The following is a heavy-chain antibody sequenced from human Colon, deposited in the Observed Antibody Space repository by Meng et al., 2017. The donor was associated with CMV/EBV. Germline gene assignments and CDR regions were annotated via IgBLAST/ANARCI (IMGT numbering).Heavy chain of an antibody. J-gene: IGHJ6*02. CDR2: IKQDGSEK. D-gene: IGHD6-19*01. CDR3: ASDDEAVAVNGMDV. V-gene: IGHV3-7*01. Sequence: GGSLRLSCAASGFTVSRYWMSWVRQAPGKGLEWVANIKQDGSEKYYVDAAKGRFTISRDHAKNSLYLQMNSLRAEDTAVYYCASDDEAVAVNGMDVWGQGTTVTVSS. CDR1: GFTVSRYW.